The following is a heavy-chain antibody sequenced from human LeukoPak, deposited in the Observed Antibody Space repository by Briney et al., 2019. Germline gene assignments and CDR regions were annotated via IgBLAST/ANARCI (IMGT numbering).Heavy chain of an antibody. V-gene: IGHV4-30-2*01. J-gene: IGHJ4*02. CDR2: IYHSGST. D-gene: IGHD4-17*01. Sequence: PSETLSLTCSVSGGSISSGGYYWSWIRQPPGKGLEWIGYIYHSGSTYYNPSLKSRVTISVDRSKNQFSLKLSSVTAADTAVYYCARARASYGDYADWGQGTLVTVSS. CDR1: GGSISSGGYY. CDR3: ARARASYGDYAD.